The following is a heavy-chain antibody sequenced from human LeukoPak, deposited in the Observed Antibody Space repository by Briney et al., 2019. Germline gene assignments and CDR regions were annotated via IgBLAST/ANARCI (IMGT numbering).Heavy chain of an antibody. Sequence: GGSLRLSCVASGFTFSSYWMSWVRQAPGKGLEWVANIKHDGSEKYYVDSVKGRFTISRDNAKNSLYLQMDSLRVEDTAVYYCARPSAPAWGQR. J-gene: IGHJ5*02. CDR1: GFTFSSYW. CDR3: ARPSAPA. V-gene: IGHV3-7*01. D-gene: IGHD2-2*01. CDR2: IKHDGSEK.